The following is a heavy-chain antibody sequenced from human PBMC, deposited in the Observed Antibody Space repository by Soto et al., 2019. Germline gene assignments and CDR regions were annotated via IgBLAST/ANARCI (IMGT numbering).Heavy chain of an antibody. CDR2: ISSSSSTI. V-gene: IGHV3-48*01. D-gene: IGHD1-26*01. CDR3: ARDTRATTDY. J-gene: IGHJ4*02. Sequence: GESLKISCAASGFTFSSYSMNWVRQAPGKGLEWVSYISSSSSTIYYADSVKGRFTISRDNAKNSLYLQMNSLRAEDTAVYYCARDTRATTDYWGQGTLVTVSS. CDR1: GFTFSSYS.